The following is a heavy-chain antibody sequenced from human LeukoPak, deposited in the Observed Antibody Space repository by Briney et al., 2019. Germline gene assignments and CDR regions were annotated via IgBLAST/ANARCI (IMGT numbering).Heavy chain of an antibody. CDR3: AGGSYYDAFDI. V-gene: IGHV3-30-3*01. CDR2: ISYDGSNK. J-gene: IGHJ3*02. D-gene: IGHD1-26*01. Sequence: GGSLRLSCAASGFTFSSYAMHWVRQAPGKGLEWVAVISYDGSNKYYADSVKGRFTISRDNSKNTQYLQMNSLRAEDTAVYYCAGGSYYDAFDIWGQGTMVTVSS. CDR1: GFTFSSYA.